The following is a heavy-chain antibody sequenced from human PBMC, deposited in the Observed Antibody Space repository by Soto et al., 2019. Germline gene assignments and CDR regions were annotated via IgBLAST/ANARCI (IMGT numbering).Heavy chain of an antibody. CDR1: GGSVRRGNYY. V-gene: IGHV4-31*03. Sequence: SETLSLTCTVSGGSVRRGNYYWSWIRQHPGKGLEWIGYIYYSGSTYYNPSLKSRVTVSVDTSKNQFSLKLSSVTASDTAMYYCARAVAGYYYYYGMDVWGQGTTVTVSS. J-gene: IGHJ6*02. D-gene: IGHD6-19*01. CDR2: IYYSGST. CDR3: ARAVAGYYYYYGMDV.